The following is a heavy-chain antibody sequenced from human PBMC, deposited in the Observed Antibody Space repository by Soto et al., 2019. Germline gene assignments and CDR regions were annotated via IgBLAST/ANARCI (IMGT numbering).Heavy chain of an antibody. Sequence: EVQLVESGGGLVQPGGSLRLSCAASGFTFSSYSMDWVRQAPGKGLEWVSYISSSSSTIYYADSVKGRFTISRDNAKNSLHLQMNSLRDEDTAVYYCARETDYDFWSGYSRPSYGMDVWGQGTTVTVSS. CDR1: GFTFSSYS. V-gene: IGHV3-48*02. CDR2: ISSSSSTI. D-gene: IGHD3-3*01. CDR3: ARETDYDFWSGYSRPSYGMDV. J-gene: IGHJ6*02.